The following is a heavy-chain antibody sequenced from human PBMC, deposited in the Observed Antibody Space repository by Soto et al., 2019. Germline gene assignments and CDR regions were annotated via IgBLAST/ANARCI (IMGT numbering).Heavy chain of an antibody. Sequence: QVQLVQSGAEVKKPGSSVKVSCKTSGVSFNNNGIGWVRQAPGHGLEWMGGVSPPFRTSNYARKFQGRISITADASTGTVNTELSSLTSEDTAEYYCARVLYYGSGSYSPCGMDVGGQGTTFTVSS. CDR1: GVSFNNNG. J-gene: IGHJ6*02. CDR2: VSPPFRTS. CDR3: ARVLYYGSGSYSPCGMDV. V-gene: IGHV1-69*01. D-gene: IGHD3-10*01.